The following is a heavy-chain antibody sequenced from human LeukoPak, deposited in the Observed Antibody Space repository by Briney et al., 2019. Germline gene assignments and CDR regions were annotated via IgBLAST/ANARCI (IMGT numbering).Heavy chain of an antibody. J-gene: IGHJ4*02. CDR3: ARGATTVVNPYYFDY. Sequence: SETLSLTCTVSGGSISSSYYYWGWIRQPPGKGLEWIGSIYYSGSTYYNPSLKSRVTISVDTSKNQFSLKLRSVTAADTAVYYCARGATTVVNPYYFDYWGQGTLVTVSS. CDR2: IYYSGST. V-gene: IGHV4-39*01. D-gene: IGHD4-23*01. CDR1: GGSISSSYYY.